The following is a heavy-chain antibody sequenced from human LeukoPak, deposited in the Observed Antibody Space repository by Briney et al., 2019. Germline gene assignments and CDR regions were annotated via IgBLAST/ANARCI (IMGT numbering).Heavy chain of an antibody. V-gene: IGHV4-39*01. Sequence: SETLSLTCTVSGGSISSSSYYWGWIRQPPGKGLEWIGSIYYSGSTYYSPSLKSRVTISVDTSKNQFSLKLSSVTAADTAVYYCARHRIAAAGTHWFDPWGQGTLVTVSS. CDR1: GGSISSSSYY. D-gene: IGHD6-13*01. J-gene: IGHJ5*02. CDR3: ARHRIAAAGTHWFDP. CDR2: IYYSGST.